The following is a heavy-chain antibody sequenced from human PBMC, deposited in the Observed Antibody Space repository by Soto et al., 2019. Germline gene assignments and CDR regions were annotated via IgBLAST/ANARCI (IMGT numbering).Heavy chain of an antibody. D-gene: IGHD5-12*01. Sequence: GGSLRLSCAASGFTFSTYNMNWVRQAPGKGLEWVGRIKSKTDGGTTDYAAPVKGRFTISRDDSKNTLYLQMNSLKTEDTAVYYCTTGPPLRGYSGYDYHYYYGMDVWGQGTTVTVSS. CDR1: GFTFSTYN. V-gene: IGHV3-15*07. CDR2: IKSKTDGGTT. J-gene: IGHJ6*02. CDR3: TTGPPLRGYSGYDYHYYYGMDV.